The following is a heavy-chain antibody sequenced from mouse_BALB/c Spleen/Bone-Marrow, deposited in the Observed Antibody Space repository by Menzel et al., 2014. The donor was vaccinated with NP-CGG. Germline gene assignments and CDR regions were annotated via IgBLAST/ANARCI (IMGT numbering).Heavy chain of an antibody. CDR3: ARDYDHGFAY. V-gene: IGHV1S137*01. CDR1: GYTFTDYA. Sequence: VHLVESGAELVRPGVSVKISCKGSGYTFTDYAMHWVKQSHAKSLEWIGVISTYYGDASYNQKFKGKATMTVDKSSSTAYMELARLTSEDSAIYYCARDYDHGFAYWGQGTLVTVSA. CDR2: ISTYYGDA. J-gene: IGHJ3*01. D-gene: IGHD2-4*01.